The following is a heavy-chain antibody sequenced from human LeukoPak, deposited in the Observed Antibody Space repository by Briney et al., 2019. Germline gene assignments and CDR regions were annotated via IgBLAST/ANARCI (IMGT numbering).Heavy chain of an antibody. CDR3: AKDLVLGPFDY. V-gene: IGHV3-23*01. D-gene: IGHD6-6*01. Sequence: GRSLRLSCAASAFTLSNYAMHWVRQAPGKGLQWVSSISGSGGSTYYADSVKGRFTISRDNSKNTLYLQMNSLRAGDTAVYFCAKDLVLGPFDYWGQGTLVTVSS. CDR2: ISGSGGST. CDR1: AFTLSNYA. J-gene: IGHJ4*02.